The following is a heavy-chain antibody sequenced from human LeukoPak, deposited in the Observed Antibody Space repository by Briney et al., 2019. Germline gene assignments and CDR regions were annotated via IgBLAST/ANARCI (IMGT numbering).Heavy chain of an antibody. J-gene: IGHJ4*02. Sequence: ASVKVSCKTSGYTFNNYYLHWVRQAPGQGIEWIGIINPSGGTTSYSQTFQGRVTMTRDMSTSTVYMELSSLRSEDTAVYYCAREMVRGIRWLDNWGQGTLVTVSS. CDR3: AREMVRGIRWLDN. D-gene: IGHD3-10*01. V-gene: IGHV1-46*02. CDR2: INPSGGTT. CDR1: GYTFNNYY.